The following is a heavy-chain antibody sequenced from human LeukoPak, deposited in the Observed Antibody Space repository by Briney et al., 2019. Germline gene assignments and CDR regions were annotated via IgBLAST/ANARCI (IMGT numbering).Heavy chain of an antibody. Sequence: SETLSLTCTVSGGSISSSSYYWGWIRQPPGKGLECIGSMYYSGSTYYNPSLKSRVTISVDTSKNQFSLKLSSVTPSDTAVYYCARGLFRGRPGRQKATPVPSSLNFGYWGQGTLVTVSS. J-gene: IGHJ4*02. CDR2: MYYSGST. CDR3: ARGLFRGRPGRQKATPVPSSLNFGY. V-gene: IGHV4-39*07. CDR1: GGSISSSSYY. D-gene: IGHD5-24*01.